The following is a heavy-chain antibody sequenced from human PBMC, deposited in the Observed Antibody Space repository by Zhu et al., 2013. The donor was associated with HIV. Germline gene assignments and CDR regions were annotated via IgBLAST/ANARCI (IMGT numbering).Heavy chain of an antibody. D-gene: IGHD2-21*01. J-gene: IGHJ4*02. Sequence: EVQLVESGGNLVQPGGSLRVSCAASGFTLTTYSMNWVRQAPGKGLEWLSYISPNGATIFYRESVKGRFTISRDTAKNSLFLQMSSLRADDTAVYYCVRGGKLWGFFDHWGQGTLVTVSS. CDR1: GFTLTTYS. V-gene: IGHV3-48*04. CDR2: ISPNGATI. CDR3: VRGGKLWGFFDH.